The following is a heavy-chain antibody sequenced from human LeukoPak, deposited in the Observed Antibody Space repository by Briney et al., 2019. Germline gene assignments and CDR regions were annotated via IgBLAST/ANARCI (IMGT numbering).Heavy chain of an antibody. CDR3: AKGQNYYDGSGYYTTDY. CDR2: ISRNGGST. J-gene: IGHJ4*02. V-gene: IGHV3-64D*06. CDR1: GFTFSRYA. D-gene: IGHD3-22*01. Sequence: GGSLTLSCSASGFTFSRYAMHWVRQAPGKGLEYVSAISRNGGSTYYADSVKGRFTISRDNSKNTLYLQMSSLRAEDTAVYYCAKGQNYYDGSGYYTTDYWGQGTQVTLSS.